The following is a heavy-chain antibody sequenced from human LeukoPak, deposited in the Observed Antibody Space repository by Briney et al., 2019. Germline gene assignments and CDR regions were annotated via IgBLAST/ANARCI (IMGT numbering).Heavy chain of an antibody. D-gene: IGHD3-16*01. J-gene: IGHJ4*02. CDR1: GFTLSSYS. Sequence: GGSLRLSCVAAGFTLSSYSMNWVRQAPGKGLEWVSSISGGSAYIYYADSVKGRFTISRDNAKNSLYLQMNSLRAEDTAVYYCVLVGLRLGEFPDYWGQGTLVTVSS. CDR2: ISGGSAYI. CDR3: VLVGLRLGEFPDY. V-gene: IGHV3-21*01.